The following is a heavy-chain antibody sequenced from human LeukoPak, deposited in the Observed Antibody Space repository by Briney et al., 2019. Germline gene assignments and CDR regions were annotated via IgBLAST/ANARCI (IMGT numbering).Heavy chain of an antibody. D-gene: IGHD4-17*01. CDR1: GYTFTSYY. CDR3: ARESVGDYGDPGAFDI. J-gene: IGHJ3*02. V-gene: IGHV1-46*01. Sequence: ASVKVSCKASGYTFTSYYMHWVRQAPGQGLEWMGIINPNGGSTSYAQKFQGRVTMTRDMSTSTVYMELSSLRSEDTAVYYCARESVGDYGDPGAFDIWGQGTMVTVSS. CDR2: INPNGGST.